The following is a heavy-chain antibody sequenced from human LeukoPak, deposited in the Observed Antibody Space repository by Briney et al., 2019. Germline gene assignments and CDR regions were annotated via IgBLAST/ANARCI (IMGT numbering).Heavy chain of an antibody. Sequence: GGSLRLSCAASGFTFSSYSMNWVRQAPGKGLEWVALISSDGNNKYYADSVKGRFSISRDNSKNTLYLQMNSLRAEDTAVYSCARIGYSISWSGDYWGQGSLVTVSS. CDR3: ARIGYSISWSGDY. CDR1: GFTFSSYS. J-gene: IGHJ4*02. V-gene: IGHV3-30*03. CDR2: ISSDGNNK. D-gene: IGHD6-13*01.